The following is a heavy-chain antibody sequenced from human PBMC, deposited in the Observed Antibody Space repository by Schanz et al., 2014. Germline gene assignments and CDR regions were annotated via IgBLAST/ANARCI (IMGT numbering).Heavy chain of an antibody. J-gene: IGHJ4*02. CDR3: ARDRRNADLDY. CDR1: GITFSSQS. D-gene: IGHD1-1*01. CDR2: ITYNGGTI. Sequence: EVHLVESGGGLVQPGGSLRLSCAASGITFSSQSFNWVRQAPGKGLEWISYITYNGGTIYYADSVKGRFTISRDNAKNSLYLEMNSLRAEDTALYYCARDRRNADLDYWGQGTLVTVSS. V-gene: IGHV3-48*01.